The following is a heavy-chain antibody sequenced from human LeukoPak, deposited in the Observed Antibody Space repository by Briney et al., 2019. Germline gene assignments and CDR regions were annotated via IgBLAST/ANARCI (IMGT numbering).Heavy chain of an antibody. D-gene: IGHD1-1*01. CDR3: AREKNGNGDQNYYYYGMDV. V-gene: IGHV1-69*05. CDR1: GGTFSSYA. J-gene: IGHJ6*02. CDR2: IIPIFGTA. Sequence: ASVKVSCKASGGTFSSYAISWVRQAPGQGLEWMGGIIPIFGTANYAQKFQGRVTITTDESTSTAYMELSSLRSEDTAVYYCAREKNGNGDQNYYYYGMDVWGQGTTVAVSS.